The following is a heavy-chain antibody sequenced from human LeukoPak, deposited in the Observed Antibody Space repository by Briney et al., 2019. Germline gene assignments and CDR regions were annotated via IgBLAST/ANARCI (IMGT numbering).Heavy chain of an antibody. J-gene: IGHJ4*02. Sequence: PGGSLRLSCAASGFTFDDYAMHWVRQAPRKGLEWVSGISWNSGSIGYADSVKGRFPISRDNAKNSLYLQMNSLRAEDTALYYCAKDDGGNSPFDYWGQGTLVTVSS. D-gene: IGHD4-23*01. CDR2: ISWNSGSI. V-gene: IGHV3-9*01. CDR1: GFTFDDYA. CDR3: AKDDGGNSPFDY.